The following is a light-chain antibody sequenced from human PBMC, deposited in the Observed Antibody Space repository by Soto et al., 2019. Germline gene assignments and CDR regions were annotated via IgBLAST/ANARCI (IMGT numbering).Light chain of an antibody. CDR2: GAS. CDR3: QQYGSSPPIT. CDR1: QSVNSRY. J-gene: IGKJ5*01. V-gene: IGKV3-20*01. Sequence: EIVVTQAPGTLSLSPGERATLSCRASQSVNSRYLAWYQQKPGQAPRFLIYGASSRATGIPGRFNGSGSGTDFTLTISSLEPEDFAVYYCQQYGSSPPITFGQGTRLEIK.